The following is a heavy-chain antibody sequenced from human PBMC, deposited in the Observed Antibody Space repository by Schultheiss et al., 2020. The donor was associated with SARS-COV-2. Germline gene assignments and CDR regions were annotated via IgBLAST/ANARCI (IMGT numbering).Heavy chain of an antibody. D-gene: IGHD3/OR15-3a*01. J-gene: IGHJ4*02. V-gene: IGHV4-59*12. CDR2: IYYSGST. Sequence: SETLSLTCTVSGGSISSYYWSWIRQPPGKGLEWIGYIYYSGSTNYNPSLKSRVTISVDTSKNQFSLKLSSVTAADTALYYCARRDPGLQFDYWGQGTLVTVSS. CDR3: ARRDPGLQFDY. CDR1: GGSISSYY.